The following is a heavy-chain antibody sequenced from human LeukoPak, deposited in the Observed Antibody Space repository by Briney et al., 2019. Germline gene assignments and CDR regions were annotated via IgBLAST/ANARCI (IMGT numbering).Heavy chain of an antibody. Sequence: SGRSLRLSCAGSGFTFSSYGMHWVRQAPGKGLEWAALISYDGSNKNYADSVKGRFTISRDNAKNSLYLQMNSLRAEDTAVYYCARDWGYFDWLSPTFDYWGQGTLVTVSS. CDR1: GFTFSSYG. CDR3: ARDWGYFDWLSPTFDY. J-gene: IGHJ4*02. CDR2: ISYDGSNK. V-gene: IGHV3-30*03. D-gene: IGHD3-9*01.